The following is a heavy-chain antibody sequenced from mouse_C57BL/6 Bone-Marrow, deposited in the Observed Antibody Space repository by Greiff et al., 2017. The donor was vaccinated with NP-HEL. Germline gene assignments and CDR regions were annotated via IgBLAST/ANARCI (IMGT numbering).Heavy chain of an antibody. CDR1: GFTFSSYG. D-gene: IGHD2-1*01. CDR3: ARIYWYYFDY. V-gene: IGHV5-6*01. CDR2: ISSGGSYT. J-gene: IGHJ2*01. Sequence: DVHLVESGGDLVKPGGSLKLSCAASGFTFSSYGMSWVRQTPDKRLEWVATISSGGSYTYYPDSVKGRFTISRDNAKNTLYLQMSSLKSEDTAMYYCARIYWYYFDYWGQGTTLTVSS.